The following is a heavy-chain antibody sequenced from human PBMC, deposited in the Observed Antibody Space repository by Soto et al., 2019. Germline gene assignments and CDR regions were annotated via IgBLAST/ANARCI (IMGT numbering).Heavy chain of an antibody. J-gene: IGHJ6*02. Sequence: QVQLQESGPRLVRPSETLSLTCTVSGGSVSSGSYYWSWIRQPPGKGLEWIGYINYSGSTNYNPSLKSRVAISLDTSKKLFSLRLKSVTAADTAVYYCARDSPPYYYYGMDVWGQGTTVTVSS. CDR1: GGSVSSGSYY. V-gene: IGHV4-61*03. CDR3: ARDSPPYYYYGMDV. CDR2: INYSGST.